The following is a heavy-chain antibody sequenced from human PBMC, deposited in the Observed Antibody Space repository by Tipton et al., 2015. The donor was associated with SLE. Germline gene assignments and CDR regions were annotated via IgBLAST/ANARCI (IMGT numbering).Heavy chain of an antibody. CDR1: GGSFSGYY. J-gene: IGHJ3*02. V-gene: IGHV4-34*01. Sequence: TLSLTCAVFGGSFSGYYWTWIRQSPGKGLGWIGEINHSGSTKYNPSLKSRVTISVDTSKNQFSLNLTSVTAADTAVYYCARGPFDIWGQGTMVTVSS. CDR3: ARGPFDI. CDR2: INHSGST.